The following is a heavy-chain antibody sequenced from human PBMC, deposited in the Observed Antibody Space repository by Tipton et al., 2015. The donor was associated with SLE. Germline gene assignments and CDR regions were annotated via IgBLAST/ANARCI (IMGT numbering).Heavy chain of an antibody. CDR3: ARDLSRYCSGGSCLNWFDP. D-gene: IGHD2-15*01. V-gene: IGHV4-59*11. J-gene: IGHJ5*02. CDR1: GGSISSHY. Sequence: TLSLTCTVSGGSISSHYWSWIRQPPGKGLEWIGYIYYSGSTNYNPSLKSRVTISVDTSKDQFSLKLSSVTAADTAVYYCARDLSRYCSGGSCLNWFDPWGQGTLVTVSS. CDR2: IYYSGST.